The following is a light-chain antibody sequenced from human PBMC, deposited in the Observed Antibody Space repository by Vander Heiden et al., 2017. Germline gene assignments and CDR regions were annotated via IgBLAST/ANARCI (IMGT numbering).Light chain of an antibody. Sequence: QSVLTQPPSVSGAPGQRVTLSCARSRPNLGAAFDVHWYQRLPGTAPKVLIYGNTNRPSGVPDRFSGSKSGTSASLAITGLQAEDEADYYCQSYDSSLSAWVFGGGTRLTVL. CDR3: QSYDSSLSAWV. CDR1: RPNLGAAFD. J-gene: IGLJ3*02. CDR2: GNT. V-gene: IGLV1-40*01.